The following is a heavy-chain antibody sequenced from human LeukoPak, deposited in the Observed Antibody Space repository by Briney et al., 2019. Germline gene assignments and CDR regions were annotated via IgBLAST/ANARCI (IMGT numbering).Heavy chain of an antibody. J-gene: IGHJ4*02. V-gene: IGHV4-59*11. CDR3: ARDSSSLPLDY. D-gene: IGHD6-6*01. Sequence: SATLSLTCTVSGGSISSHYWSWIRQPPGKGLEWIGYIYYSGSTNYNPSLKSRVTISVDTSKNQFSLKLSSVTAADTAVYYCARDSSSLPLDYWGQGTLVTVSS. CDR2: IYYSGST. CDR1: GGSISSHY.